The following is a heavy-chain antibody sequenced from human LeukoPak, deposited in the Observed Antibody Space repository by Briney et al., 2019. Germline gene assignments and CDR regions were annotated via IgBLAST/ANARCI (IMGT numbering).Heavy chain of an antibody. D-gene: IGHD3-22*01. V-gene: IGHV4-59*12. J-gene: IGHJ4*02. Sequence: SETLSLTCTVSGGSISSYYWSWIRQPPGKGLEWIGYIYYSGSTNYNPSLKSRVTISVDTSKNQFSLKLSSVAAADTAVYYCARDKRSGYYDSSGYSLGQGTLVTVSS. CDR1: GGSISSYY. CDR3: ARDKRSGYYDSSGYS. CDR2: IYYSGST.